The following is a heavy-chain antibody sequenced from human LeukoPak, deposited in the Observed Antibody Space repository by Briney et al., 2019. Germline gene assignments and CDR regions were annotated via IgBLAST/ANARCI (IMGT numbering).Heavy chain of an antibody. CDR2: IYYSGST. J-gene: IGHJ6*03. D-gene: IGHD3-3*01. V-gene: IGHV4-59*01. CDR3: ARAGGSRDFWSGYYSGYYYYMDV. CDR1: GGSISSYY. Sequence: SETLSLTCTVSGGSISSYYWSWIRQPPGKGLEWIGYIYYSGSTNYNPSLKSRVAISVDTPKNQFSLKLSSVTAADTAVYYCARAGGSRDFWSGYYSGYYYYMDVWGKGTTVTVSS.